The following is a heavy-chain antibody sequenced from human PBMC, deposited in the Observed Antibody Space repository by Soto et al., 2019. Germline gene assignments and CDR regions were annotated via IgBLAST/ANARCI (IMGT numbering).Heavy chain of an antibody. D-gene: IGHD6-13*01. CDR1: GGSISSYC. CDR3: ARGMYGYSSLRVAFDI. Sequence: SETLSLTCTVSGGSISSYCWSWIRQPPGKGLEWIGYIYYSGSTNYNPSLKSRVTISVDTSKNQFSLKLSSVTAADTAVYYCARGMYGYSSLRVAFDIWGQGTMVTVSS. J-gene: IGHJ3*02. CDR2: IYYSGST. V-gene: IGHV4-59*01.